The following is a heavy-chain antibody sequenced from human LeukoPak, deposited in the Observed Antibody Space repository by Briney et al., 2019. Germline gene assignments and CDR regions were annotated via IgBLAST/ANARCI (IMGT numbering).Heavy chain of an antibody. J-gene: IGHJ6*03. Sequence: GASVKVSCKASGYTFTGYYMHWVRQAPGQGLEWMGWMNPNRGDTGYAQKIQGRVTITRNTSISTAYMELSSLRSEDTAVYYCARGLWGDFWSGDYYYYYMDVWGKGTTVTVSS. V-gene: IGHV1-8*03. CDR3: ARGLWGDFWSGDYYYYYMDV. D-gene: IGHD3-3*01. CDR1: GYTFTGYY. CDR2: MNPNRGDT.